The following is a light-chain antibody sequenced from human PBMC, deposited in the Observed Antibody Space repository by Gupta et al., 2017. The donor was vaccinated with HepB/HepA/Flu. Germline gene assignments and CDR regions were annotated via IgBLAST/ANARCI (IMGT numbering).Light chain of an antibody. CDR3: QQYCSSPRT. CDR2: GAS. J-gene: IGKJ1*01. CDR1: QSVSSSY. Sequence: EIVLTQSPGTLSLSPGERATLSCRASQSVSSSYLAWYQQRPGQAPRLLIYGASSRATGISDRFSGSGSGTDFTLTISRLEPEDSAVYYCQQYCSSPRTFGQGTKVEFK. V-gene: IGKV3-20*01.